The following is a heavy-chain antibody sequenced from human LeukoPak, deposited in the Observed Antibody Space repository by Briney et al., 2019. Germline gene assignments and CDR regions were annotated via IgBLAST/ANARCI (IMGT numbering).Heavy chain of an antibody. Sequence: SETLSLTCTVSGGSISSHYWSWLRQPPGKGLEWIGYIYYSGSTNYNPSLKSRVTISVDTSKNQFSLKLSSVTAADTAVYYCARGNRDYYYMDVWGKGTTVTVSS. J-gene: IGHJ6*03. CDR3: ARGNRDYYYMDV. D-gene: IGHD1-14*01. V-gene: IGHV4-59*11. CDR1: GGSISSHY. CDR2: IYYSGST.